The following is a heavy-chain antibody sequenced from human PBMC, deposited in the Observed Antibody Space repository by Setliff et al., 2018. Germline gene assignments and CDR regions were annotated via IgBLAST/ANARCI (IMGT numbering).Heavy chain of an antibody. CDR3: AKCSSWHGHYPHFNY. J-gene: IGHJ4*02. V-gene: IGHV3-23*03. Sequence: LRLSCAASGFTFNNYFMIWVRQAPGKGLEWVSIISSEGDSIYYADSVKGRFTISRDNSKSTLYLEMNSLRAEDTAVYYCAKCSSWHGHYPHFNYWGQGTLVTVSS. CDR2: ISSEGDSI. D-gene: IGHD6-13*01. CDR1: GFTFNNYF.